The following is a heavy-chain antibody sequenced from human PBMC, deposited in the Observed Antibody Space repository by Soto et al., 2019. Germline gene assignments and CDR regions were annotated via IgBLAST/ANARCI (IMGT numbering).Heavy chain of an antibody. D-gene: IGHD3-9*01. CDR3: ARQETDWGYHYLRPVGH. J-gene: IGHJ4*02. V-gene: IGHV4-39*01. CDR1: GASVRSSRFY. Sequence: SETLSLTCSVSGASVRSSRFYWGWIRQTPGKGLEWIGSIVSSGAMHPNPSLRSRIDISLDSSQNKLSLDLFSVTAAGTPVYYCARQETDWGYHYLRPVGHWGQGILETVSS. CDR2: IVSSGAM.